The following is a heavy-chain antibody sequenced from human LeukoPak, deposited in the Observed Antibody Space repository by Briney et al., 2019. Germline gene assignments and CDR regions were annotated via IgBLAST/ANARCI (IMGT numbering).Heavy chain of an antibody. Sequence: GRSLRLSCAASGFTFSSYSMNWVRQAPGKGLEWVSSISSSSSYIYYADSVKGRFTISRDNAKNSLYLQMNSLRAEDTAVYYCARDRTGHTAMAIDYWGQGTLVTVSS. V-gene: IGHV3-21*01. CDR3: ARDRTGHTAMAIDY. D-gene: IGHD5-18*01. CDR2: ISSSSSYI. CDR1: GFTFSSYS. J-gene: IGHJ4*02.